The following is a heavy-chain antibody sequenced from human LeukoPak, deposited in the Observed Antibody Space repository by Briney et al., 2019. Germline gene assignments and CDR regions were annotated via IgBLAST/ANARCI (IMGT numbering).Heavy chain of an antibody. J-gene: IGHJ4*02. CDR2: IYYSGST. CDR3: ARSLGRGISAFFDY. V-gene: IGHV4-39*01. Sequence: PSETLSLTCTVSGGSISSSSYYWGWIRQPPGKGLEWIGSIYYSGSTYYNPSLKSRVTISVDTSKNQFSLKLSSVTAADTAVYYCARSLGRGISAFFDYWGQGTLVTVSS. CDR1: GGSISSSSYY. D-gene: IGHD2-15*01.